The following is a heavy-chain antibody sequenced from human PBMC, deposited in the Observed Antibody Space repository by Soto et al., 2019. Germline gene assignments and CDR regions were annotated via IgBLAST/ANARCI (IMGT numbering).Heavy chain of an antibody. Sequence: QVQLVQSGTEAKKPGSSVKVSCKASGDTFSFYTINWVRQAPGLGLEWVGRINPIVSMLNYAQKFQGRVSMTADKSTSTAYMELRSLRSDDTAMYFCAASYGSGYRAFDYWGQGALVIVSS. J-gene: IGHJ4*02. D-gene: IGHD3-10*01. CDR3: AASYGSGYRAFDY. V-gene: IGHV1-69*02. CDR2: INPIVSML. CDR1: GDTFSFYT.